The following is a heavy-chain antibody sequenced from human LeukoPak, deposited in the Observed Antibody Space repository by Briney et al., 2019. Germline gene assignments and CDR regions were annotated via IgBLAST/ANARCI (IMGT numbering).Heavy chain of an antibody. D-gene: IGHD2-2*01. Sequence: ASVKVSCKASGYTFTVYYMHWVRQAPGQGLEWMGRINPNSGGTNYAQKFQGRVTMTRDTSISTAYMELSRLSSDDAAVYYCARAGDIVVSYRAWFDPWGQGTLVTVSS. CDR3: ARAGDIVVSYRAWFDP. CDR1: GYTFTVYY. CDR2: INPNSGGT. J-gene: IGHJ5*02. V-gene: IGHV1-2*06.